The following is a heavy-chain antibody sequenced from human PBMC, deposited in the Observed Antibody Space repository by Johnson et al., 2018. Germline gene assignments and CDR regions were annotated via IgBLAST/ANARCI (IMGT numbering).Heavy chain of an antibody. J-gene: IGHJ3*02. V-gene: IGHV1-69*12. CDR1: GGTFSSYA. CDR2: IIPSFGTA. Sequence: QVQLVQSGAEVKKPGSSVKVSCKASGGTFSSYAISWVRQAPGQGLEWMGGIIPSFGTANYAQKFQGRVTIIADESTSTAYMERSSLRSEDTAVYYCAKVLFGAPGDAFDIWGQGTMVTVSS. CDR3: AKVLFGAPGDAFDI. D-gene: IGHD3-3*01.